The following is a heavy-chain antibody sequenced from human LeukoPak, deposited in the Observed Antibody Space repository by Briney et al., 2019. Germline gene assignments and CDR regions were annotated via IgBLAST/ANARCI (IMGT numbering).Heavy chain of an antibody. V-gene: IGHV1-69*05. Sequence: SVKVSCKASGGTFSSYAISWVRQAPGQGLEWMGRIIPIFGTANYAQKSQGRVTITTDESTSTAYMELSSLRSEDTAAYYCARDNIAAAAEYWGQGTLVTVSS. CDR2: IIPIFGTA. D-gene: IGHD6-13*01. CDR1: GGTFSSYA. J-gene: IGHJ4*02. CDR3: ARDNIAAAAEY.